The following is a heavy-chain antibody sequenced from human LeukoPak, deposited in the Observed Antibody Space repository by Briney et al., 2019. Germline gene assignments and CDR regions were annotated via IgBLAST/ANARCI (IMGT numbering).Heavy chain of an antibody. CDR1: GGSISSGSYY. J-gene: IGHJ3*02. V-gene: IGHV4-61*02. CDR2: IYTSGST. Sequence: NPSETLSLTCTVSGGSISSGSYYWSCLRPPAGEGLVWIGRIYTSGSTNYNPSLKSRVTISVDTSKNQFSLKLSSVTAADTAVYYCARGSSSDDAFDIWGQGTMVTVSS. CDR3: ARGSSSDDAFDI. D-gene: IGHD6-6*01.